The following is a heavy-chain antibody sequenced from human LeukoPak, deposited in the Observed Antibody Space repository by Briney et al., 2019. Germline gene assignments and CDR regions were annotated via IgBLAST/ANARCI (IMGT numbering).Heavy chain of an antibody. CDR2: ISHSTNFI. Sequence: GGSLRLSCLASGFTFNNYPMTWVRQAPGKGLEWVSAISHSTNFIYYADSVKGRFTISRDNANNSLYLQMNSLRAEDTAVYYCAKWGRQWLVPYYFDYWGQGTLVTVSS. V-gene: IGHV3-21*04. J-gene: IGHJ4*02. CDR1: GFTFNNYP. D-gene: IGHD6-19*01. CDR3: AKWGRQWLVPYYFDY.